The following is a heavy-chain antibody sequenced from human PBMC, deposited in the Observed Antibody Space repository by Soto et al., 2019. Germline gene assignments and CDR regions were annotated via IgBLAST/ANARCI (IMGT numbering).Heavy chain of an antibody. CDR3: ASISWYDDHFDY. CDR2: IYYSGST. J-gene: IGHJ4*02. V-gene: IGHV4-30-4*01. CDR1: GGSISSGDYY. D-gene: IGHD6-13*01. Sequence: SETLSLTCTVSGGSISSGDYYWSWIRQPPGKGLEWIGYIYYSGSTYYNPSLKSRVTISVDTSKNQFSLKLSSVTAADTAVYYCASISWYDDHFDYWGQGTLVTVSS.